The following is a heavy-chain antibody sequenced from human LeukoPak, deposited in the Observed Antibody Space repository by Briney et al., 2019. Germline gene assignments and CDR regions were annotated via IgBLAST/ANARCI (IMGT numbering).Heavy chain of an antibody. D-gene: IGHD3-10*01. CDR3: ARGLYGSGSYYNH. J-gene: IGHJ5*02. CDR2: NNHSGST. Sequence: SETLSLTCAVYGGSFSGYYWSWIRQPPGKGLEWIGENNHSGSTNYNPPLKSRVTISVDTSKNQFSLKLSSVTAADTAVYYCARGLYGSGSYYNHWGQGTLVTVSS. CDR1: GGSFSGYY. V-gene: IGHV4-34*01.